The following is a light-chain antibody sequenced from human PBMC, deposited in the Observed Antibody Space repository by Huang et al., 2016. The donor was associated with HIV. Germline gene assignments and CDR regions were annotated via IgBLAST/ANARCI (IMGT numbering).Light chain of an antibody. J-gene: IGKJ2*01. V-gene: IGKV3-15*01. CDR3: QQYNNWLGT. CDR2: GAS. Sequence: EIVMTQSPATLSVSPGERATLSCRARPRGSSNLAWYQQKPGQAPRLLIYGASTRATGIPARCSGSGSGTEFTLTISSLQSEDFAVYYCQQYNNWLGTFGQGTKLEIK. CDR1: PRGSSN.